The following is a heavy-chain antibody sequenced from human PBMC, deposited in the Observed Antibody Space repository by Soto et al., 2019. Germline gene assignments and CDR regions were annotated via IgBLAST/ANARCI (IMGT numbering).Heavy chain of an antibody. V-gene: IGHV3-33*01. D-gene: IGHD2-2*01. CDR3: ASVGDCSSTSCYSEYFQH. CDR2: IWYDGSNK. Sequence: QVQLVESGGGVVQPGRSLRLSCAASGFTFSSYGMHWVRQAPGKGLEWVAVIWYDGSNKYYADSVKGRFTISRDNSKNTLYLQMNSLRAEDTAVYYCASVGDCSSTSCYSEYFQHWGQGTLVTVSS. J-gene: IGHJ1*01. CDR1: GFTFSSYG.